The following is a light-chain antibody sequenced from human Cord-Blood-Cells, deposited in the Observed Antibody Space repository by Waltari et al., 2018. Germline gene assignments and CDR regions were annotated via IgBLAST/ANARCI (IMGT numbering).Light chain of an antibody. CDR1: SSDVGAYTL. CDR3: CSYAGSVV. V-gene: IGLV2-23*01. Sequence: QSARTQPASVCGSPGPSITISCTGTSSDVGAYTLVSWYQQPPGKAPKLMIYEGSKRPSGVSNRFSGSKSGNTASLTISGLQAEDEADYYCCSYAGSVVFGGGTKLTVL. J-gene: IGLJ2*01. CDR2: EGS.